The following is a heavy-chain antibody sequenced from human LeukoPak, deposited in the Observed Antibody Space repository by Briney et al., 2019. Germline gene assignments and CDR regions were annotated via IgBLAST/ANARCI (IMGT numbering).Heavy chain of an antibody. Sequence: GGSLRLSCAASGFTFSNYGMHWVRQAPGKGLEWVAVISYDGSNKYYADSVKGRFTISRDNSKNTLYLQMNSLRAEDTAVYYCAKRESVGATPFDYWGQGTLVTVSS. CDR3: AKRESVGATPFDY. D-gene: IGHD1-26*01. V-gene: IGHV3-30*18. J-gene: IGHJ4*02. CDR2: ISYDGSNK. CDR1: GFTFSNYG.